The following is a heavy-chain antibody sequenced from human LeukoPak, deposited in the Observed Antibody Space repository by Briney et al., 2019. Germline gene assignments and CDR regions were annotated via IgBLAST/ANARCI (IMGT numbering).Heavy chain of an antibody. J-gene: IGHJ4*02. CDR1: GGSISSSSYY. CDR2: IYYSGST. V-gene: IGHV4-39*01. Sequence: PSETLSLTCTVSGGSISSSSYYWGWIRQPPGKGLEWIGSIYYSGSTYYNPSLKSRVTISVDTSKNQFSLKLSSVTAADTAVYYCARLKSGSSRHFDYWGQGTLVTVSS. D-gene: IGHD1-26*01. CDR3: ARLKSGSSRHFDY.